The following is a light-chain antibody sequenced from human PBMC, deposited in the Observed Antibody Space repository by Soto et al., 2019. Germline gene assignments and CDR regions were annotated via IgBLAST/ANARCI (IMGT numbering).Light chain of an antibody. CDR1: QRLSASD. Sequence: EIVLTQSPGTLSLSPGQRATLSCRASQRLSASDIAWYQQKPGQAPKFLIYGVSSRATGIPDRFSGIGSGTDFTLTISRLEPEDFAVYHCQQYGSSPLITFGQGTRLEIK. J-gene: IGKJ5*01. CDR3: QQYGSSPLIT. CDR2: GVS. V-gene: IGKV3-20*01.